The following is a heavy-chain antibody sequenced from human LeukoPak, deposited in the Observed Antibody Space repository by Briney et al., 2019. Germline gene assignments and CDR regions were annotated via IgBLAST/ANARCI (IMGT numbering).Heavy chain of an antibody. Sequence: GSLRLSCAASGFTFSSYAMHWVRQAPGKGLEYVSAISSNGGSTYYANSVKGRFTISRDNSKNTLYLQMGSLRAEDMAVYYCARVPTYSSSWYYYYYMDVWGKGTTVTVSS. D-gene: IGHD6-13*01. CDR3: ARVPTYSSSWYYYYYMDV. CDR1: GFTFSSYA. J-gene: IGHJ6*03. V-gene: IGHV3-64*01. CDR2: ISSNGGST.